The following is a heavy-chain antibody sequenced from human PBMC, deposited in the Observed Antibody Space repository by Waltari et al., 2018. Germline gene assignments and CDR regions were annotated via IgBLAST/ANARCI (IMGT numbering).Heavy chain of an antibody. CDR2: MNPNSGNT. V-gene: IGHV1-8*01. J-gene: IGHJ4*02. Sequence: QVQLVQSGAEVKKPGASVKVSCKASGYTFTSYDINWVRQATGQGLEWMGWMNPNSGNTGYAQKFQGRVTMTRNTSISTAYMELSSLRSEDTAVYYCATVAHVDTAMGVLRGKRELGGYWGQGTLVTVSS. D-gene: IGHD5-18*01. CDR3: ATVAHVDTAMGVLRGKRELGGY. CDR1: GYTFTSYD.